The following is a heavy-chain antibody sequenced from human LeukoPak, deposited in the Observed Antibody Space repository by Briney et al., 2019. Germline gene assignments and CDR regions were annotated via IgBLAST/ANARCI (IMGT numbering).Heavy chain of an antibody. CDR3: ARDRYYDFWSGYGGAFDI. Sequence: SETLSLTCTVSGGSISGYYWSWIRQPPGKGLEWIGYIYYSGSTNYNPSLKSRVTISVDTSKNQFSLKLSSVTAADTAVYYCARDRYYDFWSGYGGAFDIWGQGTMVTVSS. CDR1: GGSISGYY. CDR2: IYYSGST. V-gene: IGHV4-59*12. D-gene: IGHD3-3*01. J-gene: IGHJ3*02.